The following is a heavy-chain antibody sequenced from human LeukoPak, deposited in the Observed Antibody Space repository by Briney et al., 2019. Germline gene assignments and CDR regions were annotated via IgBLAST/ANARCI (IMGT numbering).Heavy chain of an antibody. CDR3: ASLPGILPYYYGMDV. CDR2: ISGDGTRT. D-gene: IGHD2-15*01. J-gene: IGHJ6*02. V-gene: IGHV3-23*01. CDR1: GFSFSSYA. Sequence: ETGGSLRLSCAASGFSFSSYAMTWARQAPVKGLEWVSAISGDGTRTYYADSVKGRFTISRDNSKNTLYLQMNSLRAEDTAVYYCASLPGILPYYYGMDVWGQGTTVTVSS.